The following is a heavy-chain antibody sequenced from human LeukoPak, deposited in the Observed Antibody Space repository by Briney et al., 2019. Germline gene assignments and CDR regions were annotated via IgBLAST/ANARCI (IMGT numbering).Heavy chain of an antibody. CDR2: ISGSGGST. J-gene: IGHJ5*02. D-gene: IGHD3-10*01. CDR3: AKRGAGDYGSGSYYNPNWFDP. V-gene: IGHV3-23*01. Sequence: PGGSLRLSCAASGFTFSSYAMSWVRQAPGKGLEWVSAISGSGGSTYYADSVKGRFTISRDNSKNTLYLQMNSLRAEDTAVYYCAKRGAGDYGSGSYYNPNWFDPWGQGTLVTVSS. CDR1: GFTFSSYA.